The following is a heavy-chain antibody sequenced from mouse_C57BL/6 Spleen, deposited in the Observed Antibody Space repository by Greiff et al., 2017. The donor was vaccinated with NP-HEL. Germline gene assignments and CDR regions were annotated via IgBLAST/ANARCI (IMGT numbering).Heavy chain of an antibody. J-gene: IGHJ3*01. CDR1: GYTFTSYW. Sequence: QVQLQQPGAELVKPGASVKLSCKASGYTFTSYWMQWVKQRPGQGLEWIGEIDPSDSYTNYNQKFKGKATLTVDTSSSTAYMQLSSLTSEDSAVYYCARAMVTRKFAYWGQGTLVTVSA. V-gene: IGHV1-50*01. D-gene: IGHD2-2*01. CDR2: IDPSDSYT. CDR3: ARAMVTRKFAY.